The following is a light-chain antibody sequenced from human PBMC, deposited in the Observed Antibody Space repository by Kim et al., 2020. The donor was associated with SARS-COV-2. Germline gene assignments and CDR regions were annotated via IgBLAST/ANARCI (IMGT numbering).Light chain of an antibody. J-gene: IGKJ1*01. CDR1: QNINIY. V-gene: IGKV1-5*01. CDR2: DAS. Sequence: GDRVTITCRASQNINIYLAWYQQKPGKAPSLKIYDASILESGVPSRFSGSGSGTEFTPTISSLQPDDFATYYCQEYKSDSWTFGQGTKVDIK. CDR3: QEYKSDSWT.